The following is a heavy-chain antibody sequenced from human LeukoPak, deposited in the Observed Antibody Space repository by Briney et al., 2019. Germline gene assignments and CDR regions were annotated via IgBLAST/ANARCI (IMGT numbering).Heavy chain of an antibody. CDR3: ARTPPRGLIDY. Sequence: ASVKVSCKASGYTFTSYDINWVRQASGQGLEWMGWMSPKSGKTGYAQKFQGRVTITRDTSISTAYMGLSSLTSEDTAVYYCARTPPRGLIDYWGQGTLVTVSS. D-gene: IGHD3-16*01. CDR1: GYTFTSYD. J-gene: IGHJ4*02. CDR2: MSPKSGKT. V-gene: IGHV1-8*02.